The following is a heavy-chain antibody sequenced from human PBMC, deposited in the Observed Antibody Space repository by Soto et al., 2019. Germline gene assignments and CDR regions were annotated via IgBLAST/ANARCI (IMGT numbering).Heavy chain of an antibody. V-gene: IGHV1-69*01. D-gene: IGHD3-10*01. CDR1: GGSFSKNA. J-gene: IGHJ6*02. CDR2: IIPIFGLT. Sequence: QVQLVQSGAEVRKPGSSVRVSCKPSGGSFSKNAINWVRQAPGQGPEWMGGIIPIFGLTNYAPAFQGRLTIMADESSSATFVVLSSLTSADAARYYCATVEVSGSGNFDFYHYYDMDVWGLGTSVTVSS. CDR3: ATVEVSGSGNFDFYHYYDMDV.